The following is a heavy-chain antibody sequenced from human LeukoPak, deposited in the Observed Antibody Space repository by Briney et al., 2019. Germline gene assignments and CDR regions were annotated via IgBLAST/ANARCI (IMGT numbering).Heavy chain of an antibody. CDR3: AAAAPQRYYYGMDV. CDR1: GVSISSYY. J-gene: IGHJ6*02. Sequence: SGTLSLTCTVSGVSISSYYWSWIRQPPGKGLEWVGYIYYSGSTNYNPSLKSRVTISVDTSKNQFSLKLSSVTAADTAVYYCAAAAPQRYYYGMDVWGQGTTVTVSS. CDR2: IYYSGST. V-gene: IGHV4-59*01. D-gene: IGHD6-25*01.